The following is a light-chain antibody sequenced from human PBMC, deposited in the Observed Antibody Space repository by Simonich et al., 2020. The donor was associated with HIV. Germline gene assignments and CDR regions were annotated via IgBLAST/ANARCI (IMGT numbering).Light chain of an antibody. CDR1: SGHSTYA. Sequence: QLVLTQSPSTSASLGASVNLTCTRSSGHSTYAIAWHQQQPEKGPRYLMTLNSEGSHIKGAGIPDRFSGSSSGAESYLTISSLQSEDEAGYYCQTWGAGIVLFAGGTKLTVL. J-gene: IGLJ2*01. CDR3: QTWGAGIVL. CDR2: LNSEGSH. V-gene: IGLV4-69*01.